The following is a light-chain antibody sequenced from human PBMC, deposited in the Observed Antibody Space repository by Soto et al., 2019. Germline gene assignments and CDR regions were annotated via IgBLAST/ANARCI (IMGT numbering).Light chain of an antibody. CDR2: GAS. Sequence: VLTQYPGILSLSPGERATLSCRASQSVTSNYLVWYQQKPGQAPRLLIYGASSRATGIPDRFSGSGSGTDFTLTISRLETEDCAVYYCQQYGSSPLTFGGGTKVDIK. CDR1: QSVTSNY. CDR3: QQYGSSPLT. V-gene: IGKV3-20*01. J-gene: IGKJ4*01.